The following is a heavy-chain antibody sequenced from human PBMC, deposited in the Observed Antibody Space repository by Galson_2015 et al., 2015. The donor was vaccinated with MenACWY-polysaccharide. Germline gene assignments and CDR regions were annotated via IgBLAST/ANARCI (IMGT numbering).Heavy chain of an antibody. V-gene: IGHV3-21*04. J-gene: IGHJ4*02. Sequence: SLRLSCAASGFTFDNYNMNWVRQAPGKGLEWVSSISSLANYLYYGDSVKGRFIISRDNAKNSLFLQMNGLRSEDTAVYYCARSVYGSGSDYPNGDYWGQGTLVIVSS. CDR1: GFTFDNYN. CDR2: ISSLANYL. CDR3: ARSVYGSGSDYPNGDY. D-gene: IGHD3-10*01.